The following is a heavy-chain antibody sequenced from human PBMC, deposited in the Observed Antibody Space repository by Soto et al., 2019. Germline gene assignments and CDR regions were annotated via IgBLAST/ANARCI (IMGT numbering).Heavy chain of an antibody. CDR3: ARDSPNDAFDI. CDR2: LSPMFDTS. CDR1: GGTFSTYA. Sequence: QVQLVQSGTEMKEPGSSVTVSCMTSGGTFSTYAVHWVRQAPGQGLEWMGGLSPMFDTSSYAQNFQDRVTLTADKSTSTADMELSSLRSDDTAVYYCARDSPNDAFDIWGQGTLVIVSS. V-gene: IGHV1-69*06. J-gene: IGHJ3*02.